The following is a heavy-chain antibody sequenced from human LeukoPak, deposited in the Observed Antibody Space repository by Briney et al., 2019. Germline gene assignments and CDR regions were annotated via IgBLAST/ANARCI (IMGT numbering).Heavy chain of an antibody. CDR1: RGSVSGNY. V-gene: IGHV4-59*02. CDR2: IYSSGST. D-gene: IGHD4-11*01. CDR3: ARDPVLQGWFDP. Sequence: PSETLSLTCTVSRGSVSGNYWSWIRQPPGKRMEWIGYIYSSGSTNYNPSLESRVTLSVDTSKKQFSLKLSSVTAADTAVYYCARDPVLQGWFDPWGQGTLVTVSS. J-gene: IGHJ5*02.